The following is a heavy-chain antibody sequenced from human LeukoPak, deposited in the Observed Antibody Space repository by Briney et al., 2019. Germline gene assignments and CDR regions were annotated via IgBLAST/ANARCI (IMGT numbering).Heavy chain of an antibody. Sequence: SETLSLTCAVYGGSFSGYYWSWIRQPPGKGLEWIGEINHSGSTNYNPSLKSRVTISVDTSKNQFSLKLSSVTAADTAVYYCATGGGRYDFWSGYQYYYYMDVWGKGTTVTVSS. CDR3: ATGGGRYDFWSGYQYYYYMDV. CDR2: INHSGST. CDR1: GGSFSGYY. J-gene: IGHJ6*03. D-gene: IGHD3-3*01. V-gene: IGHV4-34*01.